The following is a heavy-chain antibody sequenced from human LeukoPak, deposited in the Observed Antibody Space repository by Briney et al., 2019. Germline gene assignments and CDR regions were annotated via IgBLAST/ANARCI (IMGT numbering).Heavy chain of an antibody. Sequence: QPGTSLRLSCSASGFDFRAHAMHWVRQAPGKWLEWVAMIWRGGNYKFYVDSVQGRCTISRDDSRNMLYLQMYSLTVDDTAVYYCVIDPPDSGRAFWSWGQGALVSVSS. CDR3: VIDPPDSGRAFWS. CDR2: IWRGGNYK. D-gene: IGHD6-19*01. CDR1: GFDFRAHA. V-gene: IGHV3-33*03. J-gene: IGHJ5*02.